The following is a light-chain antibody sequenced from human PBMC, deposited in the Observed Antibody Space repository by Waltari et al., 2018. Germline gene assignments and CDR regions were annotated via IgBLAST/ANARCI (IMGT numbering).Light chain of an antibody. CDR3: QVWDNSSDHVV. Sequence: SYVLSQPPSVSVAPGQTARVTCGGNNIGSKSVHWYQQKPGQAPVLVSYRDSVRPSGSPERFSGSNAGNTATLSISRVEAGDEADYYCQVWDNSSDHVVFGGGTTVTVL. CDR1: NIGSKS. V-gene: IGLV3-21*02. J-gene: IGLJ3*02. CDR2: RDS.